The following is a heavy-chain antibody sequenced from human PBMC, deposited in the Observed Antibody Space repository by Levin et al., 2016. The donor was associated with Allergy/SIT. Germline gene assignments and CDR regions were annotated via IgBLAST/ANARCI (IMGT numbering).Heavy chain of an antibody. Sequence: SETLSLTCTVSGGSISSGSYYWSWIRQPPGKGLEWIGEIDHSGSTNYNPSLKSRVTISVDTSKNQFSLKLRSVTAADTAVFYCARWAELVVVPNSMRGTDRGFDVWGQGTTVTVSS. D-gene: IGHD2-2*01. CDR2: IDHSGST. J-gene: IGHJ6*02. V-gene: IGHV4-39*07. CDR3: ARWAELVVVPNSMRGTDRGFDV. CDR1: GGSISSGSYY.